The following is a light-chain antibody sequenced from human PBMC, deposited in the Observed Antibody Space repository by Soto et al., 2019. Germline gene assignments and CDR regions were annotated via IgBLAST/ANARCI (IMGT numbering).Light chain of an antibody. Sequence: SYELTQPPSVSVAPGKTARITCGGNNIGSKSGHWYQQKPGQAPVLVIYYDSDRPSGIPERFSGSNSGNTATLNISRVEAGDEDDYYCQVWDSTSDHPGVFGTGTKVTVL. V-gene: IGLV3-21*04. CDR3: QVWDSTSDHPGV. CDR2: YDS. J-gene: IGLJ1*01. CDR1: NIGSKS.